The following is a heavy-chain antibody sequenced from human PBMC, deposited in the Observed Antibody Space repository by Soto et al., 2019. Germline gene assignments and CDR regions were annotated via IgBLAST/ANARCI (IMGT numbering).Heavy chain of an antibody. CDR2: INHSGST. V-gene: IGHV4-34*01. D-gene: IGHD6-13*01. Sequence: SETLSLTCAVYGGSFSGYYWSWIRQPPGKGLEWIGEINHSGSTNYNPSLKSRVTISVDTSKNQFCLKLSPVTAADTAVYYCARKPGSSSSWYQGRYYYYYMDVWGKGTTVTVSS. J-gene: IGHJ6*03. CDR3: ARKPGSSSSWYQGRYYYYYMDV. CDR1: GGSFSGYY.